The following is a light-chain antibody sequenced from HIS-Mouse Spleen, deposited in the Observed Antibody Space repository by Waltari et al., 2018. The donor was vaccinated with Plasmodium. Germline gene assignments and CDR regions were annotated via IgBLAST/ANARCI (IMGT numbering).Light chain of an antibody. CDR2: LGS. J-gene: IGKJ1*01. CDR3: MQALQTPVG. CDR1: QRLLHSNGYNY. V-gene: IGKV2-28*01. Sequence: DIVMTQSPLSLPVTPGEPASISCRSRQRLLHSNGYNYLDWYLQKPGQSPQLLIYLGSNRASGVPDRFSGSGSGTDFTLKISRVEAEDVGVYYCMQALQTPVGFGQGTKVEIK.